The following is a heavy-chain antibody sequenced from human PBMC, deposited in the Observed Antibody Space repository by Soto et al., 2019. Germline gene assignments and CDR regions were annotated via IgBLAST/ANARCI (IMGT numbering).Heavy chain of an antibody. J-gene: IGHJ6*04. D-gene: IGHD6-6*01. CDR1: VYTFTSHR. CDR3: ARDAGLPSNGMDV. Sequence: QVQLVQSGAEVKKPGASVKVSCKTSVYTFTSHRITWVGQAPGQGLEWMGWITPYNRNTNYAQKFQGRVTMTTDTSANTAYMELRSLRSDDTAMYYCARDAGLPSNGMDVWGEGTAVTVSS. V-gene: IGHV1-18*01. CDR2: ITPYNRNT.